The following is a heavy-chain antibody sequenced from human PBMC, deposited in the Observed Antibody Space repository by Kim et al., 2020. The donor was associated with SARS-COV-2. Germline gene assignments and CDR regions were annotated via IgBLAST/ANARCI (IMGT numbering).Heavy chain of an antibody. CDR3: AKDPSAYYDILTGYAIDY. Sequence: KGRFTISRDNSKNTLYLQMNSLRAEDTAVYYCAKDPSAYYDILTGYAIDYWGQGTLVTVSS. D-gene: IGHD3-9*01. J-gene: IGHJ4*02. V-gene: IGHV3-23*01.